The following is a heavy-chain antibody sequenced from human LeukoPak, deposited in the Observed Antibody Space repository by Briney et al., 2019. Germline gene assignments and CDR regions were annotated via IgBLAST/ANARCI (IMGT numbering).Heavy chain of an antibody. V-gene: IGHV5-51*01. D-gene: IGHD2-21*02. Sequence: GESLKISCEASGYSFSNYWIGWVRHLPPQGLEWMGIIYPGDYETRYNPSFQGLVTISVDKSISTAYLQWSSLKASDTAMYYCAIPPGYCGNDCSFDHWGQGTLVTVSS. CDR2: IYPGDYET. CDR3: AIPPGYCGNDCSFDH. J-gene: IGHJ4*02. CDR1: GYSFSNYW.